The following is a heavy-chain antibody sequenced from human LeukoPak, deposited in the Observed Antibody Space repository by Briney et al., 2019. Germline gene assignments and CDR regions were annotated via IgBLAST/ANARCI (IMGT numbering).Heavy chain of an antibody. V-gene: IGHV3-21*01. Sequence: GESLKISCAASGFTFSSYTMNWVRQAPGKGLEWVSSIRSSSSYIYYADSVKGRFTISRDNAKNSLYLQMNSLRAEDTAVYYCARDGWLDYWGQGTLVTVSS. D-gene: IGHD5-24*01. J-gene: IGHJ4*02. CDR2: IRSSSSYI. CDR1: GFTFSSYT. CDR3: ARDGWLDY.